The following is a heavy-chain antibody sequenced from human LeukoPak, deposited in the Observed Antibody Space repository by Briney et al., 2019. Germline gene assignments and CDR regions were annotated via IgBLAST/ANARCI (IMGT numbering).Heavy chain of an antibody. CDR1: GFTFSSYA. D-gene: IGHD4-23*01. V-gene: IGHV3-30*14. CDR2: ISYDGSNK. CDR3: ARDRWAAWRYYYYGMDV. J-gene: IGHJ6*02. Sequence: GGSLRLSCAASGFTFSSYAMHWVRQAPGKGLEWVAVISYDGSNKYYADSVKGRFTISRDNSKNTLYLQMNSLRAEDTAVYYCARDRWAAWRYYYYGMDVWGQGTTVTVSS.